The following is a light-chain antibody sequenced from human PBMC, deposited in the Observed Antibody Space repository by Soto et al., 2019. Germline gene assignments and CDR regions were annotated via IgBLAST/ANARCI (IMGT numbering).Light chain of an antibody. CDR2: DAS. CDR1: QSVSSY. J-gene: IGKJ4*01. V-gene: IGKV3-11*01. CDR3: KRRSNWPQLT. Sequence: EIVLTQSPATLSLSPGERATLSCRASQSVSSYLAWYQQKPGQAPRLLVYDASNRATGIPDRFSGSGSGTDFTLTISSIEPEDFAVYYCKRRSNWPQLTFGGGTKMNIK.